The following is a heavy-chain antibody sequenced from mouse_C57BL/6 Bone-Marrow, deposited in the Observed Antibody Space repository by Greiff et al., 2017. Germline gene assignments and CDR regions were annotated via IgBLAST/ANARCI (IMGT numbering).Heavy chain of an antibody. J-gene: IGHJ2*01. V-gene: IGHV5-4*03. CDR3: ASGSSTVLDY. Sequence: DVKLVESGGGLVKPGGSLKLSCAASGFTFSSYAMSWVRQTPEKRLEWVATISDGGSYTYYPDNVKGRVTISRDNAKNNLYLQMSHLKSEDTAMYYCASGSSTVLDYWGQGTTLTVSS. CDR1: GFTFSSYA. CDR2: ISDGGSYT. D-gene: IGHD1-1*01.